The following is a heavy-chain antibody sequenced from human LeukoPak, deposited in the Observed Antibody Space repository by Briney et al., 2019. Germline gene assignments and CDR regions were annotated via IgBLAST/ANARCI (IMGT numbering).Heavy chain of an antibody. D-gene: IGHD1-7*01. V-gene: IGHV4-39*07. CDR3: ARVDWNYPRYYYYYMDV. CDR1: GGSISSSSYY. J-gene: IGHJ6*03. CDR2: IYYSGST. Sequence: SPETLSLTCTVSGGSISSSSYYWGWIRQPPGKGLEWIGSIYYSGSTYYNPSLKSRVTISVDTSKNQFSLKLSSVTAADTAVYYCARVDWNYPRYYYYYMDVWGKGTTVTVSS.